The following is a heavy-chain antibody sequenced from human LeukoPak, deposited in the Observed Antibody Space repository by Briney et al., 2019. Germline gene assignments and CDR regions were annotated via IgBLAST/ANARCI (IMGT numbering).Heavy chain of an antibody. J-gene: IGHJ4*02. CDR1: GFTFSSYS. Sequence: GGSLLLSCATSGFTFSSYSMNWVRQAPGKGLEWVSSNSSSSSYIYYADSANGRFTISRDNAKNSLYLQMNSLRAEDTAVYYCARNGNSGYDSLDYWGQGTLVTVSS. V-gene: IGHV3-21*01. D-gene: IGHD5-12*01. CDR2: NSSSSSYI. CDR3: ARNGNSGYDSLDY.